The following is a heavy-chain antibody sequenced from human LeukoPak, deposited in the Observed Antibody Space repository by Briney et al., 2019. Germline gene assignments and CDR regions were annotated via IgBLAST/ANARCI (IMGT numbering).Heavy chain of an antibody. J-gene: IGHJ6*03. D-gene: IGHD6-13*01. V-gene: IGHV4-38-2*01. CDR2: LYHSDSI. CDR3: ARQHDSYHYYYVDV. CDR1: GYSISSGYY. Sequence: SETLSLTCAVSGYSISSGYYWIWIRQPPGKGLQWIGSLYHSDSIYYNPSLESRVTMSVDTSKNQFSLKLSFVTAADTAVYYCARQHDSYHYYYVDVWGKGTTVTVSS.